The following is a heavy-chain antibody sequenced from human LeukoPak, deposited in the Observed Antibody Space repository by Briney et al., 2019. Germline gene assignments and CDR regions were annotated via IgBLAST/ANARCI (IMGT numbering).Heavy chain of an antibody. CDR3: ERDGRGLVAGFDY. J-gene: IGHJ4*02. D-gene: IGHD6-19*01. CDR2: ISSSSSFI. CDR1: GFIFSTYS. Sequence: GGSLRLSCAASGFIFSTYSINWVRQAPGKGLEWVSSISSSSSFIYYADSVKGRFTISRDNANNPLYLQMSSLRAEDTAVYYCERDGRGLVAGFDYWGQGTLVTVSS. V-gene: IGHV3-21*01.